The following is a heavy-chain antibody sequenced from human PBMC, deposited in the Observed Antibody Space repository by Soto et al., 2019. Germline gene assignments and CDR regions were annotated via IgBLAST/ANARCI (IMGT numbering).Heavy chain of an antibody. CDR1: GGSISSYY. D-gene: IGHD6-13*01. V-gene: IGHV4-59*01. CDR3: ARDLYSSSSDAFDI. J-gene: IGHJ3*02. Sequence: PSDTLSLTCTVSGGSISSYYWSWIRQPPGKGLEWIGYIYYSGSTNYNPSLKSRVTISVDTSKNQFSLKLSSVTAADTAVYYCARDLYSSSSDAFDIWGQGTMVTVSS. CDR2: IYYSGST.